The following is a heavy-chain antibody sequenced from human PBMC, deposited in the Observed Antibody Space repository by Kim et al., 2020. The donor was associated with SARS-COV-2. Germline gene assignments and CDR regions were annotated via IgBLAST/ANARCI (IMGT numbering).Heavy chain of an antibody. J-gene: IGHJ3*02. CDR2: ISSSSSYI. CDR1: GFTFSSYS. D-gene: IGHD3-22*01. Sequence: GGSLRLSCAASGFTFSSYSMNWVRQAPGKGLEWVSSISSSSSYIYYADSVKGRFTISRDNAKNSLYLQMNSLRAEDTAVYYCAREGRRDYDSSGSTRDAFDIWGQGTMVTVSS. CDR3: AREGRRDYDSSGSTRDAFDI. V-gene: IGHV3-21*01.